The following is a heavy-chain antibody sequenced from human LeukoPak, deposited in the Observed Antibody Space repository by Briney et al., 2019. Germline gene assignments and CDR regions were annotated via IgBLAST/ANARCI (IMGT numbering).Heavy chain of an antibody. CDR2: VSGSGGKT. Sequence: GGSLRLSCAVSGFTFSDYGMSWVRQAPGKGLEWVSGVSGSGGKTYYADSVKGRFTISRDNSKNTVYLQMSSLRVEDTAVYYCAKWKYYYDSSGTVIGYFDYWGQGTLVTVSS. V-gene: IGHV3-23*01. D-gene: IGHD3-22*01. CDR3: AKWKYYYDSSGTVIGYFDY. CDR1: GFTFSDYG. J-gene: IGHJ4*02.